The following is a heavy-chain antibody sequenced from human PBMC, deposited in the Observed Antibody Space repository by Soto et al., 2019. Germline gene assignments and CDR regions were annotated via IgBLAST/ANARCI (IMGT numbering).Heavy chain of an antibody. CDR3: ARGWLWEVWFDH. J-gene: IGHJ5*02. CDR1: GYSFTDYY. Sequence: QVQVVQSGAEVKKPGASAKVSCKASGYSFTDYYIHWARQAPGQGLEWMGPINPIGGGTAYVEKFQCRVTMTRDTATSTVYMALRSLRAEHTAVHYCARGWLWEVWFDHWCQGTLFTV. D-gene: IGHD5-18*01. V-gene: IGHV1-46*03. CDR2: INPIGGGT.